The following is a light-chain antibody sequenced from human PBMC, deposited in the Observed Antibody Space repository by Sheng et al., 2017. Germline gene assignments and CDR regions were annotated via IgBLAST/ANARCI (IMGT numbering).Light chain of an antibody. Sequence: TQSPSTLSASVGDRVTITCRASQSVSSSYLAWYQQKPGQAPRLLIYGASSRATDIPDRFSGSGSGTDFTLTISRLEPEDFAVYYCQQYGSLPFTFGPGTKVDIK. CDR3: QQYGSLPFT. CDR1: QSVSSSY. CDR2: GAS. V-gene: IGKV3-20*01. J-gene: IGKJ3*01.